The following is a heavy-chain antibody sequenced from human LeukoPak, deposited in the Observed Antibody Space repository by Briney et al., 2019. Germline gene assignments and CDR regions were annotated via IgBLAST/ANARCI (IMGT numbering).Heavy chain of an antibody. J-gene: IGHJ4*02. CDR3: ARVAYFDYWTGYYFDY. D-gene: IGHD3-3*01. CDR1: GDSVSSYY. Sequence: PSETLSLTCTVSGDSVSSYYWSWIRQPPGKGLEWIGYIYHSGSTNYNPSLNSRVTISVDTSKNQFSLKLSSVTAADTAVYYCARVAYFDYWTGYYFDYWGQGTLVTVSS. CDR2: IYHSGST. V-gene: IGHV4-59*02.